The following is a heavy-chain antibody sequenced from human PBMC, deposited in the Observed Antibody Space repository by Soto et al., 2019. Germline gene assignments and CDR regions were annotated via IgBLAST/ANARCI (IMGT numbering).Heavy chain of an antibody. Sequence: SETLSLTCAVHGASFSGYYWSWVRQSPGKGLEWIGEITHSGTTNYSPSLKSRVTISVDTSKSHFLLSLRSVTAADTAVYHCARESKVTTFSSWFDPWGQGTLVTVS. CDR3: ARESKVTTFSSWFDP. J-gene: IGHJ5*02. CDR1: GASFSGYY. V-gene: IGHV4-34*01. D-gene: IGHD4-17*01. CDR2: ITHSGTT.